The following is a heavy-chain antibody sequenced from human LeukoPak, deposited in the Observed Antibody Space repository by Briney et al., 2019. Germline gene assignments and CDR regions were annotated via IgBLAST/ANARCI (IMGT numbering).Heavy chain of an antibody. J-gene: IGHJ2*01. CDR3: ARDQGRYFDL. CDR1: GYTFPSYF. V-gene: IGHV1-69*13. CDR2: IIPIFGTA. Sequence: GASVKVSCKASGYTFPSYFMHWVRQAPGQGLEWMGGIIPIFGTANYAQKFQGRVTITADESTSTAYMELSSLRSEDTAVYYCARDQGRYFDLWGRGTLVTVSS.